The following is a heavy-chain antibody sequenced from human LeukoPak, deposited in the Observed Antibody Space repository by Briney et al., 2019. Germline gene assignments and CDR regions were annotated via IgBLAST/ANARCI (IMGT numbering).Heavy chain of an antibody. V-gene: IGHV3-66*01. CDR2: IYSGGST. Sequence: GGSLRLSCAASGFTVSSNYMSWDRQAPGKGLEWVSVIYSGGSTYYADSVKGRFTISRDNSKNTLYLQMNSLRAEDTAVYYCARVSSSSWYRGYYFDYWGQGTLVTVSS. D-gene: IGHD6-13*01. CDR1: GFTVSSNY. J-gene: IGHJ4*02. CDR3: ARVSSSSWYRGYYFDY.